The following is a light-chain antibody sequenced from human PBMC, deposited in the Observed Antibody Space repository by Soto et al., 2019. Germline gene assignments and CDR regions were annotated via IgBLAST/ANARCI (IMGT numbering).Light chain of an antibody. J-gene: IGKJ1*01. V-gene: IGKV3-20*01. CDR1: QSVISSY. CDR3: QQNGSSPWT. CDR2: LAS. Sequence: DIVLTQSPGTLSSSPGERATLSCRASQSVISSYLAWYQQKPGQAPRLLMYLASIRATGIPDRFSGRGSGTDFTLTISGLEPQVFSVYYCQQNGSSPWTFGQGTKVEIK.